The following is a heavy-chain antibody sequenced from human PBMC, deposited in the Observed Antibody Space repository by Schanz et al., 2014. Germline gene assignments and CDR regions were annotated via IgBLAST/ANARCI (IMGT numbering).Heavy chain of an antibody. CDR1: GFTFGNFF. CDR2: IRQDVRAK. J-gene: IGHJ6*02. CDR3: ARGLIVGDGQHFYFSYGLDV. Sequence: EVQLVESGGGLVQPGGSLRLSCAASGFTFGNFFMSWVRQAPGKGLEWVANIRQDVRAKYYVDSVKGRFTISRDNIASSLFLQMNSLRAEDSAVYYCARGLIVGDGQHFYFSYGLDVWGQGTTVTVSS. D-gene: IGHD1-26*01. V-gene: IGHV3-7*01.